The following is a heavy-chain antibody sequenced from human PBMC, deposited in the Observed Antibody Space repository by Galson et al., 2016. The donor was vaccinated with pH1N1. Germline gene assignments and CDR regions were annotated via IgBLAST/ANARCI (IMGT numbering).Heavy chain of an antibody. CDR2: IYWNDDK. D-gene: IGHD4-17*01. V-gene: IGHV2-5*01. CDR1: GFSLRTSGVG. CDR3: AHSLYGDYVGWFDP. Sequence: PALVKPTPTLTLTCTFSGFSLRTSGVGVGWIRQPPGKALEWLALIYWNDDKRYSPSLKSRLTITKDTSKNQVVLTMTNMDPVDTATYYCAHSLYGDYVGWFDPWGQGTLVTVSS. J-gene: IGHJ5*02.